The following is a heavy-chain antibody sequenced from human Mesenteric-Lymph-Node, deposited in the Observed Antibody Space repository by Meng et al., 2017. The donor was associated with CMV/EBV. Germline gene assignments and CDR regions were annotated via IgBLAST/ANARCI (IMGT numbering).Heavy chain of an antibody. J-gene: IGHJ4*02. CDR1: GYTFTGYY. CDR3: AVGPGFDY. Sequence: SVKVSCKASGYTFTGYYIHWVRQAPGRGLEWMGGIIPIFGTANYAQKFQGRVTITTDESTSTAYMELSSLRSEDTAVYYCAVGPGFDYWGQGTLVTVSS. V-gene: IGHV1-69*05. CDR2: IIPIFGTA.